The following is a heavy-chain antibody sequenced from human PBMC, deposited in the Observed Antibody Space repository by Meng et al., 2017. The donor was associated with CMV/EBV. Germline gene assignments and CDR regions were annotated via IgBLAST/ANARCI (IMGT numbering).Heavy chain of an antibody. CDR3: DRDLIVGGCGRFEL. V-gene: IGHV1-18*01. Sequence: LVVQSGAEGNTPGASVQVLFKAVCYSCSSYSSSWVGQAPVYEASWMGWISVYNGNANYAQKLQGRVTMDTNTSTRSAYLEVRSLRSDDTAEYDCDRDLIVGGCGRFELWGRGTLVTVSS. CDR2: ISVYNGNA. D-gene: IGHD3-16*02. J-gene: IGHJ2*01. CDR1: CYSCSSYS.